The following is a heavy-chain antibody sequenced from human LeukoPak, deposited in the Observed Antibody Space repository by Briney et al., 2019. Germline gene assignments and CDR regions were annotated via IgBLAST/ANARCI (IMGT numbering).Heavy chain of an antibody. CDR3: ARFDRSGAVAAFDI. CDR1: GGSISSGGYY. D-gene: IGHD3-22*01. V-gene: IGHV4-31*03. Sequence: SETLSLTCTVSGGSISSGGYYWNWIRQHPGKGLVWIGYISYSGSTYYNPSLKSRVTISVDTSKKQFSLKLSSVTAADTAVYYCARFDRSGAVAAFDIWGQGTMVTVSS. J-gene: IGHJ3*02. CDR2: ISYSGST.